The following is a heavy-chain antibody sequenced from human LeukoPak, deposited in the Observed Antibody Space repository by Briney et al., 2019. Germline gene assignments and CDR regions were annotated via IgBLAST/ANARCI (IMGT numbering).Heavy chain of an antibody. CDR2: INPNSGGT. J-gene: IGHJ4*02. CDR1: GYTFTGYY. V-gene: IGHV1-2*02. Sequence: ASVKVSCKASGYTFTGYYLHWVRQAPGQGLEWMGWINPNSGGTNYAQKLQGRVTITRETSISPAYMDMSTLTSDDTAVCYGSKGGNSGNWKSLFDYWAQGTLVTVSS. CDR3: SKGGNSGNWKSLFDY. D-gene: IGHD1-1*01.